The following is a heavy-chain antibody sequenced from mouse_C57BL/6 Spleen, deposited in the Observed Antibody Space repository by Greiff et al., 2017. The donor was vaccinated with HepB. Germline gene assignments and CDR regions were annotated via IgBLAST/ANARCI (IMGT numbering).Heavy chain of an antibody. V-gene: IGHV5-12*01. D-gene: IGHD1-1*01. CDR3: ARHCYYGSRYPYAMDY. J-gene: IGHJ4*01. CDR2: ISIGGGST. Sequence: EVQGVESGGGLVQPGGSLKLSCAASGFTFSDYYMYWVRQTPEKRLEWVAYISIGGGSTYYPDTVKGRDTISRANAKNTLELQMSRLKSEDTAMYYYARHCYYGSRYPYAMDYWGQGTSVTVSS. CDR1: GFTFSDYY.